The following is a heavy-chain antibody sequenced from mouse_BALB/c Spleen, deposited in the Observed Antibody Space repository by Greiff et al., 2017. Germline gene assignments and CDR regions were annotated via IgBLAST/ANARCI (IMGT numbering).Heavy chain of an antibody. D-gene: IGHD1-1*01. CDR1: GYTFTSYW. CDR2: INPSTGYT. Sequence: VQLQQSGAELAKPGASVKMSCKASGYTFTSYWMHWVKQRPGQGLEWIGYINPSTGYTEYNQKFKDKATLTADKSSSTAYMQLSSLTSEDSAVYYCARWGYGSSWSYWGQGTTLTVSS. V-gene: IGHV1-7*01. CDR3: ARWGYGSSWSY. J-gene: IGHJ2*01.